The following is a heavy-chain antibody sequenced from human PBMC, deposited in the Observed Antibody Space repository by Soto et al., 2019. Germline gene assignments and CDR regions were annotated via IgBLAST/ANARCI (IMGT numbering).Heavy chain of an antibody. CDR1: GYTFTGYY. V-gene: IGHV1-2*02. D-gene: IGHD3-10*01. J-gene: IGHJ5*02. CDR2: SNPNRGGT. Sequence: QVQLVQSGAEVKKPGASVKVSCKASGYTFTGYYMHWVRQAPGQGLEWMGWSNPNRGGTNYAEKFQGRVTMTRDTSISTAYMELIRLRSDDTAVYYCARDSGETVSDWFDPWGQGTLVTVSS. CDR3: ARDSGETVSDWFDP.